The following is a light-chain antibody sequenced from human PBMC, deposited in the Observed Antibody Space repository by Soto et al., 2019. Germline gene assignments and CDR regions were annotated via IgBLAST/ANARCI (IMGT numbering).Light chain of an antibody. CDR3: QQYGSSPWT. J-gene: IGKJ1*01. Sequence: EIVLTQSPGTLSLSPGERATLSCRASESVASNYLAWYQHKPGQAPRLLFFGASNRATGIPDRFSGSGSETDFTLTISRLEPEDFAVYYCQQYGSSPWTFGQGTKVDIK. CDR1: ESVASNY. V-gene: IGKV3-20*01. CDR2: GAS.